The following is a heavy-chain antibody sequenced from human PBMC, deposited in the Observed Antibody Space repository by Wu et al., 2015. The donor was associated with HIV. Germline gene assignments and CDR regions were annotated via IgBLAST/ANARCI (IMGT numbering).Heavy chain of an antibody. CDR3: ARANVLRSAGAYYYYYMDV. CDR1: GGSFTNYY. CDR2: INHSGST. Sequence: QVQLQQWGAGLLKPSETLSLTCAVYGGSFTNYYWSWIRQPPGKGLQWIGEINHSGSTNYNPSLKSRVTLSVDTSKNQFSLKLRSVTAADTALYYCARANVLRSAGAYYYYYMDVWGKGTTLIVSS. V-gene: IGHV4-34*01. D-gene: IGHD2-15*01. J-gene: IGHJ6*03.